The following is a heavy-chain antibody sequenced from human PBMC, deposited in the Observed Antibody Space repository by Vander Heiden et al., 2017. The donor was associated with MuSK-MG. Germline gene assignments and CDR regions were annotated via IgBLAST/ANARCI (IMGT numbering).Heavy chain of an antibody. Sequence: QVSLVQSGAEAKKPGGSVTVSCEASGYIVTYYALHWVHQAHGQSLEGRGWINAANGNTRYSQKFQGRVTITRDTSASTAYMELGSLRSEDTAVYFCAKSAVTEHVYWYFDRWGRGTLVTVSS. CDR1: GYIVTYYA. CDR3: AKSAVTEHVYWYFDR. J-gene: IGHJ2*01. CDR2: INAANGNT. D-gene: IGHD2-21*02. V-gene: IGHV1-3*01.